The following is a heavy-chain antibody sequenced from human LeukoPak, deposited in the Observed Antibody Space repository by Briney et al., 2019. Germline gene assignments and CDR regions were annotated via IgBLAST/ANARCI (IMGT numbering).Heavy chain of an antibody. Sequence: SVKVSCKASGGTFSGYAISWVRQAPGQGLEWMGGIIPIFGTANYAQKFQGRVTITADESTSTAYMELSSLRSKDTAVYYCARSIAAAGYFDYWGQGTLVTVSS. D-gene: IGHD6-13*01. CDR3: ARSIAAAGYFDY. V-gene: IGHV1-69*13. CDR1: GGTFSGYA. J-gene: IGHJ4*02. CDR2: IIPIFGTA.